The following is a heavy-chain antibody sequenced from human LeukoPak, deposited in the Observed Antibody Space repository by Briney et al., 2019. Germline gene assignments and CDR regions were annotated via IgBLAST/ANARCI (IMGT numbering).Heavy chain of an antibody. V-gene: IGHV3-23*01. Sequence: GGSLSPSLAAPGFTFTSYAITWFGRPPGKGLRWSSPFSGSGGSTYYADSVKGRFTISRDNSKNTLYLQMNSLRAEDTAVYYCAKGVLGYCSGGTCYLDYWAREPWSPSPQ. D-gene: IGHD2-15*01. CDR1: GFTFTSYA. CDR2: FSGSGGST. J-gene: IGHJ4*02. CDR3: AKGVLGYCSGGTCYLDY.